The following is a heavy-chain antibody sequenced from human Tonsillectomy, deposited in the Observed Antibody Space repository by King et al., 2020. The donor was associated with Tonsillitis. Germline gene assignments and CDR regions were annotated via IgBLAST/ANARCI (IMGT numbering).Heavy chain of an antibody. CDR2: LSYDGSIK. CDR3: AREGYAPGSFRDF. J-gene: IGHJ1*01. Sequence: VQLVESGGGVVQPGRSLRLSCAASGFTFSSYAMHWVRQAPGKGLEWVAVLSYDGSIKYYADSVKGRFNISRDNYKNTLYLQMNSLRPEDTGVYYCAREGYAPGSFRDFWGEDTLVPVSS. D-gene: IGHD3-10*01. CDR1: GFTFSSYA. V-gene: IGHV3-30*04.